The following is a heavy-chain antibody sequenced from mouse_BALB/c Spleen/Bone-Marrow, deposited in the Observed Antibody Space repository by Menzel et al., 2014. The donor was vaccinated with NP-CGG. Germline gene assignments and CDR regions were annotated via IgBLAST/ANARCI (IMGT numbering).Heavy chain of an antibody. V-gene: IGHV3-2*02. D-gene: IGHD2-4*01. Sequence: EVQLQQSGPGLVKPSQFLSLTCTVTGYSITSDCAWNWIRQFPGNKLEWMGYISYSGSTSYNPSLKSRISIARDTSKNQLFLQLNSVTTEDTATYYCARYDYDVGYFDYWGQGTTLTGSS. CDR3: ARYDYDVGYFDY. CDR2: ISYSGST. J-gene: IGHJ2*01. CDR1: GYSITSDCA.